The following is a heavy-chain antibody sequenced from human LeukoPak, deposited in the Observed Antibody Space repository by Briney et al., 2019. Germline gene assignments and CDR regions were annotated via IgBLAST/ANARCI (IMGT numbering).Heavy chain of an antibody. D-gene: IGHD6-19*01. CDR1: GYTFTGYY. J-gene: IGHJ4*02. CDR3: ARGIAVAPDY. Sequence: ASVKVSCKASGYTFTGYYMHWVRQAPGQGLEWIGWINTNTGNPTYAQGFTGRFVFSLDTSVSTAYLQISSLKAEDTAVYYCARGIAVAPDYWGQGTLVTVSS. CDR2: INTNTGNP. V-gene: IGHV7-4-1*02.